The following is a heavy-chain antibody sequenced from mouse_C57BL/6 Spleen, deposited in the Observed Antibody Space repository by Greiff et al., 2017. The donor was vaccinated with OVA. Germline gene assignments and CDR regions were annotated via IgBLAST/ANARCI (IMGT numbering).Heavy chain of an antibody. J-gene: IGHJ2*01. CDR1: GYTFTSYW. V-gene: IGHV1-7*01. D-gene: IGHD2-5*01. CDR3: ARGDYSKYFDY. CDR2: INPSSGYT. Sequence: VQGVESGAELAKPGASVKLSCKASGYTFTSYWMHWVKQRPGQGLEWIGYINPSSGYTKYNQKFKDKATLTADKSSSTAYMQLSSLTYEDSAVYYCARGDYSKYFDYWGQGTTLTVAS.